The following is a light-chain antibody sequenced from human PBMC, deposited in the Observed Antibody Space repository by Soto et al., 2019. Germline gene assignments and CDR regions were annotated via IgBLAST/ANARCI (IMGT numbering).Light chain of an antibody. CDR1: QSVSSN. CDR2: GAS. Sequence: EIVMTQSPGTLSVSPGERATLSCRASQSVSSNLAWYQQKPGQAPRLLIYGASTRATGIPARFSGSGSETEFTLTISSLQSEDFAVYYCQQFYNWPRTVGQGTKWIS. CDR3: QQFYNWPRT. J-gene: IGKJ1*01. V-gene: IGKV3-15*01.